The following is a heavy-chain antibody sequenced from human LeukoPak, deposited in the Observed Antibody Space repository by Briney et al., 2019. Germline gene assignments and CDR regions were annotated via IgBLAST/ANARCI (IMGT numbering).Heavy chain of an antibody. CDR2: ISYTGIT. Sequence: SETLSLTCSVSGGSIGGYSWTWVRQPPGKRLEYIGYISYTGITYYNPSLMSRVTISVDTSKSQFSLKLSSVTAADTAVHYCARRSATRDYYGMDVWGQGTRSPSP. J-gene: IGHJ6*02. D-gene: IGHD1-26*01. CDR1: GGSIGGYS. V-gene: IGHV4-59*08. CDR3: ARRSATRDYYGMDV.